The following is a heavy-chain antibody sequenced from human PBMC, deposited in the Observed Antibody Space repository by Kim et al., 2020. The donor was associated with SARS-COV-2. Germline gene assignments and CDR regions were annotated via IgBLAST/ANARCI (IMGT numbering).Heavy chain of an antibody. CDR2: ISGSGNST. J-gene: IGHJ4*02. D-gene: IGHD3-3*01. CDR1: GFTFSSYA. Sequence: GGSLRLSCAASGFTFSSYAMSWVRQAPGKGLEWVSAISGSGNSTYYADSVKGRFTISRDNSKNTLYLQMNSLRAEDTAVYYCAKHYDFWSGYSPFDYWGQGTLVTVSS. V-gene: IGHV3-23*01. CDR3: AKHYDFWSGYSPFDY.